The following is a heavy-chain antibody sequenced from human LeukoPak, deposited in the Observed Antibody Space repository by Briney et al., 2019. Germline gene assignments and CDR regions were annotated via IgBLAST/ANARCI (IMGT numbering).Heavy chain of an antibody. CDR2: IIPIFGTA. CDR3: ARVGRLRLGELSLYQQHNWFDP. V-gene: IGHV1-69*06. D-gene: IGHD3-16*02. J-gene: IGHJ5*02. Sequence: VASVKVSCKASGYTFTSYAISWVRQAPGQGLEWMGGIIPIFGTANYAQKFQGRVPITAGKSTSTAYMELRSLRSDDTAVYYCARVGRLRLGELSLYQQHNWFDPWGQGTLVTVSS. CDR1: GYTFTSYA.